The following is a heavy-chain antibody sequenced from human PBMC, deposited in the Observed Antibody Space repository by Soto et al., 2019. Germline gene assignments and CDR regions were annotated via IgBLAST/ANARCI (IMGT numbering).Heavy chain of an antibody. D-gene: IGHD3-3*01. V-gene: IGHV1-2*04. CDR3: ARAPRYDFWSGSYYYYYGMDV. J-gene: IGHJ6*02. CDR1: GYTFTGYY. CDR2: INPNSGGT. Sequence: GASVKVSCKASGYTFTGYYMHWVRQAPGQGLEWMGWINPNSGGTNYAQKFQGWVTMTRDTSISTAYMELSRLRSDDTAVYYCARAPRYDFWSGSYYYYYGMDVWGQGTTVTVSS.